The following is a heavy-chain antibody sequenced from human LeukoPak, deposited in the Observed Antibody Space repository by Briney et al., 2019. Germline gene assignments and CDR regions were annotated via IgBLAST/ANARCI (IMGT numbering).Heavy chain of an antibody. D-gene: IGHD4-17*01. V-gene: IGHV3-48*03. Sequence: GGSLRLSCAASEFTFSSYEMNWVRQAPGKELEWVSYISSSGSTIYYADSVKGRFTISRDNAKNSLYLQMNSLRAEDTAVYYCARGLYGDRIPSPFDYWGQGTLVTVSS. CDR3: ARGLYGDRIPSPFDY. CDR2: ISSSGSTI. J-gene: IGHJ4*02. CDR1: EFTFSSYE.